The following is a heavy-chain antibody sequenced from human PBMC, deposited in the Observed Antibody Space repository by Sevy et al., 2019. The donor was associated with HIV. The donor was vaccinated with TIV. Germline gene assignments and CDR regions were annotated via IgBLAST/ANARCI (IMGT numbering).Heavy chain of an antibody. Sequence: GESLKISCAASGFTFSTYSMNWVRQGPGKGLEWDSSISSSRNYIYYAGSVKGRLTISRDNAKNSVYLQMNSLIAEDTAVYYCARDQKGQYSTYDGAGYYGMDVWGQGTTVTVSS. CDR1: GFTFSTYS. CDR2: ISSSRNYI. J-gene: IGHJ6*02. D-gene: IGHD5-12*01. V-gene: IGHV3-21*01. CDR3: ARDQKGQYSTYDGAGYYGMDV.